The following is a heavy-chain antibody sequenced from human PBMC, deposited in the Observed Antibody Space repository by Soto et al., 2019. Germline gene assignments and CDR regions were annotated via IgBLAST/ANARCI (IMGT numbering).Heavy chain of an antibody. V-gene: IGHV1-3*01. D-gene: IGHD1-26*01. J-gene: IGHJ2*01. CDR2: INAGNGNT. CDR1: GYTFTSYA. CDR3: ARGGSLYWYFDL. Sequence: QVQLVQSGAEVKKPGASVKVSCKASGYTFTSYAMHWVRQAPGQRLEWMGWINAGNGNTKYSQKFQGRVTITRDTSASTAYMELSSLRSEDTAVYYCARGGSLYWYFDLWGSGNLVTVSS.